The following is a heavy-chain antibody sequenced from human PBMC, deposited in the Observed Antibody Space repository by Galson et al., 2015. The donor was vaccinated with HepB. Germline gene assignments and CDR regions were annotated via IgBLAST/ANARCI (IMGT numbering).Heavy chain of an antibody. CDR1: GYTLTELS. J-gene: IGHJ2*01. D-gene: IGHD6-13*01. V-gene: IGHV1-24*01. CDR3: ATDGDIAAAGTGTFDL. CDR2: FDPEDGET. Sequence: SVKVSCKVSGYTLTELSMHWVRQAPGRGLEWMGGFDPEDGETIYAQKFQGRVTMTEDTSTDTAYMELSSLRSEDTAVYYCATDGDIAAAGTGTFDLWGRGTLVTVSS.